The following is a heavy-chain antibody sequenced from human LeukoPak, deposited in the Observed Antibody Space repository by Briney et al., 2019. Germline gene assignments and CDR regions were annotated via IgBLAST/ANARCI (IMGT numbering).Heavy chain of an antibody. V-gene: IGHV3-21*01. J-gene: IGHJ5*02. CDR2: ISSNSSYI. CDR3: ARLSYYYDRSGYRGVRWFDP. CDR1: GFTFSSYR. Sequence: PGGSLRLSCAASGFTFSSYRMHWVRQAPGKGLEWVSSISSNSSYIYYADSVKRRFTISRDNAKNSLYLQMNSLRAEDTAVYYCARLSYYYDRSGYRGVRWFDPWGQGTLVTVSS. D-gene: IGHD3-22*01.